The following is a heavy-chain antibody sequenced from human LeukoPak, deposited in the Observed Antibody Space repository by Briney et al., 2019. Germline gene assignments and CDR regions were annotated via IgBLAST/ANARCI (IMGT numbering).Heavy chain of an antibody. CDR3: ARATAMVSGIFDY. V-gene: IGHV1-69*05. CDR1: GGTFSSYA. J-gene: IGHJ4*02. Sequence: SVKVSCKASGGTFSSYAISWVRQAPGQGLEWMGGIIPIFGTANYAQKFQGRVTITTDESTSTAYMELSSLRSEDTAVYYCARATAMVSGIFDYWGQGTLVTVSS. D-gene: IGHD5-18*01. CDR2: IIPIFGTA.